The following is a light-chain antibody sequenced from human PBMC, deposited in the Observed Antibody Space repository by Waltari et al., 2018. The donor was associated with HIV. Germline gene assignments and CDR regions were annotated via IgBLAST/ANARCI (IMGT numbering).Light chain of an antibody. CDR2: AAS. CDR3: QQYNSYPRT. CDR1: QGISSY. Sequence: AIRMTQSPSSFSSSTGDRVTITCRPSQGISSYLAWYQQKPGKAPNLLIYAASTLESGVPSRFSGSESGTDFTLTINCLQSEDFATYYCQQYNSYPRTVGQGTKVEIK. J-gene: IGKJ1*01. V-gene: IGKV1-8*01.